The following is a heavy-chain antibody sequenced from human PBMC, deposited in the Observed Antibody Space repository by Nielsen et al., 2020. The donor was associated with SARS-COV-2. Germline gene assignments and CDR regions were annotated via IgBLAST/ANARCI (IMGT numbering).Heavy chain of an antibody. V-gene: IGHV1-18*01. CDR2: ISAYSGDT. D-gene: IGHD3-10*01. CDR3: ARGSPYGWGNVHYLYGMDV. Sequence: WVRQAPGQGLEWMGWISAYSGDTNYAQKLQGRVTMTTDRFTSTAYMELRSLSPDDTAVYYCARGSPYGWGNVHYLYGMDVWGQGTTVTVSS. J-gene: IGHJ6*02.